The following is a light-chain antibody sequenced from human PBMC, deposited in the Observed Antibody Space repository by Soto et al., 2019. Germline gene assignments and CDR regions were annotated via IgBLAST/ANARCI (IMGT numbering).Light chain of an antibody. CDR3: QGYNNWPLS. J-gene: IGKJ4*01. Sequence: QNTGTVSVTALVYATLFCMASQGIGDTLAWYQHKPGQTPRLLIYDTSTRATGVPARFSCSRSGTEFTLTIAVLQSVDFAVYYCQGYNNWPLSFGGGTKVDIK. CDR2: DTS. V-gene: IGKV3-15*01. CDR1: QGIGDT.